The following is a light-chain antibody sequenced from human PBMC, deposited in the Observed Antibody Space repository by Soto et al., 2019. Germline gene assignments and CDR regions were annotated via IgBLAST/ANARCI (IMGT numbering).Light chain of an antibody. Sequence: EIVMTQSPATLSVSPGERVTLSCRARQSVGSNLAWYQQKPGQAPRLLIYDASSRPPGIPDRFSGSRSGTDFTLTISRLEPEDFAVYYCQQYGSSGTFGQGTKVDI. J-gene: IGKJ1*01. CDR1: QSVGSN. CDR3: QQYGSSGT. CDR2: DAS. V-gene: IGKV3-20*01.